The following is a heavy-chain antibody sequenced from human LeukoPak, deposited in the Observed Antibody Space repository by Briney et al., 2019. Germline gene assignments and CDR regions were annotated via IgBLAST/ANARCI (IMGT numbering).Heavy chain of an antibody. J-gene: IGHJ4*02. CDR3: ASLSDDCSGGSCYYSPPHFDY. V-gene: IGHV4-39*01. CDR2: IYYSGSI. D-gene: IGHD2-15*01. Sequence: SETLSLTCTVSGGSISSSSYYWGWIRQPPGKGLEWIGSIYYSGSIYCNPSLKSRVTISVDTSKNQFSLKLSSVTAADTAVYYCASLSDDCSGGSCYYSPPHFDYWGQGTLVTASS. CDR1: GGSISSSSYY.